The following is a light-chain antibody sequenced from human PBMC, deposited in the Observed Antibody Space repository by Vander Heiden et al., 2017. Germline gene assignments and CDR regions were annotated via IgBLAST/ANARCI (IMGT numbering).Light chain of an antibody. CDR3: HQGGDWPPT. V-gene: IGKV3-11*01. CDR1: QSVSGY. J-gene: IGKJ2*01. Sequence: ESVLTQSPATLSLSPGERGTLSCRTSQSVSGYLGWYQQKPGQAPRLLIYDTSSRATGVPARFSGSGSGTDFTLTISSVEPDDFAVYYCHQGGDWPPTFGHGTVLDIK. CDR2: DTS.